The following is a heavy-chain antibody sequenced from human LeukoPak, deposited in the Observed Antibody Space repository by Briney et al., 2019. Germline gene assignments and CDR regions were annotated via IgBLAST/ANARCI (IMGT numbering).Heavy chain of an antibody. D-gene: IGHD3-16*01. J-gene: IGHJ6*02. CDR3: ARGGGLDV. CDR1: GFIVSGDF. V-gene: IGHV3-7*03. CDR2: INHNGNVN. Sequence: GGSLRLSCAASGFIVSGDFMSWVRQAPGKGLEWVASINHNGNVNYYVDSVKGRFTISRDNAKNSLYLQMSNLRAEDTAVYFCARGGGLDVWGQGATVTVSS.